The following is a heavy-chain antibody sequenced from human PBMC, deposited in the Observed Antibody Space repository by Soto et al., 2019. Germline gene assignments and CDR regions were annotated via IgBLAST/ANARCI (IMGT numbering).Heavy chain of an antibody. CDR1: GFTFSSYS. CDR3: ARPTVNDAFDI. D-gene: IGHD4-17*01. V-gene: IGHV3-48*01. J-gene: IGHJ3*02. Sequence: GGSLRLSCAASGFTFSSYSMNWVRQAPGKGLEWVSYISSSSSTIYYADSVRGRFTISRDNAKNSLYLQMNSLRAEDTAVYYCARPTVNDAFDIWGQGTMVTVSS. CDR2: ISSSSSTI.